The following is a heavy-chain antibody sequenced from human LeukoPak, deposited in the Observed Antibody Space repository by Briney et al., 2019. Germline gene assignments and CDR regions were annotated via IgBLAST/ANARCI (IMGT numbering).Heavy chain of an antibody. D-gene: IGHD3-22*01. J-gene: IGHJ5*02. Sequence: GGSLRLSCVASGFTFSNFWMSWVRQGPGKGLEWVASIKADGSDKRYLGSVTGRFTISRDNAKESVYLQMNSLRAEDMGVYYCARVPTSGQSSAWGQGTLVTAAS. CDR3: ARVPTSGQSSA. CDR1: GFTFSNFW. V-gene: IGHV3-7*04. CDR2: IKADGSDK.